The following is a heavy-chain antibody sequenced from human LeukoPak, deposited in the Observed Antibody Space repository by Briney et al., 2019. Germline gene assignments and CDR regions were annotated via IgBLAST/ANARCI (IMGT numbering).Heavy chain of an antibody. J-gene: IGHJ4*02. Sequence: PGGSLGLSCEASGFTFSSYSMYWVRQAPGKGLEWISYISSSSSTIYSSDSVKGRFTISRDNAKNSMYLQMNSLRVEDTAVYYCARDRGGTTVTYFVDNWGQGTLVTVSS. CDR1: GFTFSSYS. CDR3: ARDRGGTTVTYFVDN. V-gene: IGHV3-48*01. D-gene: IGHD4-17*01. CDR2: ISSSSSTI.